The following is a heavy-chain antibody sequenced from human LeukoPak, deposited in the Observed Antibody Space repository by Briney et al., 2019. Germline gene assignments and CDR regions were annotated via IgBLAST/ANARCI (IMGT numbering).Heavy chain of an antibody. D-gene: IGHD6-13*01. CDR3: ARDLEYSSSWYQFSFWFDP. J-gene: IGHJ5*02. CDR1: GYTFTGYY. CDR2: INPNSGGT. V-gene: IGHV1-2*02. Sequence: GASVKVSCKASGYTFTGYYMHWVRQAPGQGLEWMGWINPNSGGTNYAQKFQGRVTMTRDTSISTAYMELSRLRSDDTAVYYCARDLEYSSSWYQFSFWFDPWGQGTLATVSS.